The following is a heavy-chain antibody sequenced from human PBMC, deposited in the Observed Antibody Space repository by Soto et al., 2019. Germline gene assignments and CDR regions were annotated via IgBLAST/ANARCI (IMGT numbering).Heavy chain of an antibody. D-gene: IGHD1-26*01. Sequence: QVQLQQRGAGLLKPSETLSLTCAVLGGSFSDYYWTWIRQPPGKGLEWIGEINHSGSTSYNPSLKSRLTLSVDTSTKDFSLNLSSVTASDTAAYRCVRGRAFMSRVAFDIWGQGTMVTVSS. CDR2: INHSGST. CDR3: VRGRAFMSRVAFDI. J-gene: IGHJ3*02. CDR1: GGSFSDYY. V-gene: IGHV4-34*02.